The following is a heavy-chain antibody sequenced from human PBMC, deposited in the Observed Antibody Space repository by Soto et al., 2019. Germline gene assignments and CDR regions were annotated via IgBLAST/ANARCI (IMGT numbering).Heavy chain of an antibody. D-gene: IGHD3-3*01. J-gene: IGHJ4*02. V-gene: IGHV4-31*11. Sequence: QVQLQASGPGLVKPSQTLSLTCAVSGRSISSVGYYWSWVRQHPGKGLEWIGSISYTGSTYYNPSLANRLYISLDTSGNRFSLRLNSVTAADTAIYYCARPNDYWNGYGPFDYWGQGSLVSVSS. CDR1: GRSISSVGYY. CDR3: ARPNDYWNGYGPFDY. CDR2: ISYTGST.